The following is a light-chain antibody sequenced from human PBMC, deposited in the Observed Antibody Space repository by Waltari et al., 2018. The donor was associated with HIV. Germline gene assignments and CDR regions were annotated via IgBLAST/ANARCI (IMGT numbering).Light chain of an antibody. CDR2: GAS. J-gene: IGKJ5*01. Sequence: DIQMTQFPSSLSASVGDRVTITCRASQDIKNYLAWLQQKPGKAPKSLIYGASSLQSGVPSRFSGSGAGTDFTLTISSLQPEDFATYYCQQYDSYPITFGQGTRLEIK. CDR3: QQYDSYPIT. CDR1: QDIKNY. V-gene: IGKV1-16*01.